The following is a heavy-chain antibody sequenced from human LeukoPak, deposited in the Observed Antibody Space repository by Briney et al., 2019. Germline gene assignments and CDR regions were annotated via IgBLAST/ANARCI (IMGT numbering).Heavy chain of an antibody. D-gene: IGHD4-17*01. CDR3: ARGGIYGDSFDY. CDR2: IKQDGSEK. CDR1: GFTFSSYW. Sequence: GGSLRLSCAACGFTFSSYWMSWVRQAPGKGLEWVANIKQDGSEKYYVDSVKGRFTISRDNAKNSLYLQMNSLRAEDTAVYYCARGGIYGDSFDYWGQGTLVTVSS. J-gene: IGHJ4*02. V-gene: IGHV3-7*01.